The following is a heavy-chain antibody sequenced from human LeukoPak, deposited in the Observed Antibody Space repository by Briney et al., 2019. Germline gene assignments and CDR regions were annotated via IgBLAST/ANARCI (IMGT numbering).Heavy chain of an antibody. Sequence: SVKVSCKASGGTFSSYAISWVRQAPGQGLEWMGGIIPIFGTANYAQKFQGRVTITADESTSTAYMELSSLRSEDTAVYYCARDLGYYYDSSASTAFDYWGQGTLVTVSS. CDR1: GGTFSSYA. D-gene: IGHD3-22*01. CDR3: ARDLGYYYDSSASTAFDY. V-gene: IGHV1-69*13. J-gene: IGHJ4*02. CDR2: IIPIFGTA.